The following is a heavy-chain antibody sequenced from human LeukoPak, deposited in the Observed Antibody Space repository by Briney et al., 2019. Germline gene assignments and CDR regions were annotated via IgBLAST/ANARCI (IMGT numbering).Heavy chain of an antibody. J-gene: IGHJ3*02. CDR1: GGSISSYY. D-gene: IGHD2/OR15-2a*01. Sequence: ASETLSLTCTVSGGSISSYYWSWIRQPPGKGLEWIGYIYYSGSTNYNPSLKSRVTISVDTSKNQFSLKLSSVTAADTAVYYCASKIANDAFDIWGQGTMVTVSS. CDR2: IYYSGST. CDR3: ASKIANDAFDI. V-gene: IGHV4-59*01.